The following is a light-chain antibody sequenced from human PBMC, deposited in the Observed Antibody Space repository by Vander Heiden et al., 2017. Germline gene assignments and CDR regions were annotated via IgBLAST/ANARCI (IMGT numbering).Light chain of an antibody. J-gene: IGKJ2*01. Sequence: EIVMTQSPATLSVSPGERVTLTCRASQSVSSNLAWHQQKRGQAPRLLIYGASTRATGIPARFSGSGSGTDFTLTISSLQSEDFAVYYCQQYKNWPPYTFGPGTKLEIK. CDR3: QQYKNWPPYT. CDR2: GAS. CDR1: QSVSSN. V-gene: IGKV3-15*01.